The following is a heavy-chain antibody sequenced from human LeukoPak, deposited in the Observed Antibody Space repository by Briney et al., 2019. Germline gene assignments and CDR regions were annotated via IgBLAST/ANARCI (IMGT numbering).Heavy chain of an antibody. CDR1: GYTVTSYG. D-gene: IGHD6-19*01. CDR3: ARDAAYSSGSDY. CDR2: ISVYNGNT. Sequence: ASVKVSCKASGYTVTSYGISWGGQAPGQGVEWSGWISVYNGNTNYAQKLQGRVTMTTHTSTSTAYMELRSLRSDHTAVYYCARDAAYSSGSDYWGQGTLVTVSS. V-gene: IGHV1-18*01. J-gene: IGHJ4*02.